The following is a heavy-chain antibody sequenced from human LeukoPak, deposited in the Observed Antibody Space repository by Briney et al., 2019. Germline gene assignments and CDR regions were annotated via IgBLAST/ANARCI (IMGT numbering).Heavy chain of an antibody. D-gene: IGHD4-17*01. CDR1: GFTFSTYE. Sequence: PGGSLRLSCAASGFTFSTYEMNWVRQAPGKGLEWVSYIGSGGSPIYYADSVKGRFTISRDNAKNSLHLQMNSLRAEDTAVYYCAKSPGIGTYGDRSTAVDYWGQGTLVTVSS. CDR2: IGSGGSPI. J-gene: IGHJ4*02. V-gene: IGHV3-48*03. CDR3: AKSPGIGTYGDRSTAVDY.